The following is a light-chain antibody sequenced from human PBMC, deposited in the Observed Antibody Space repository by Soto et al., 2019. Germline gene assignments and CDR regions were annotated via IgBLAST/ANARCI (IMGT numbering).Light chain of an antibody. V-gene: IGKV1-33*01. CDR3: QQYEDLPLT. CDR1: QSIANF. CDR2: DAS. Sequence: DVQMTQSPSSLSASVGDRVIITCKANQSIANFLNWFQHKPGQAPKLLISDASHLELGVSSRFRGSRSGTDFVLEISNLQSEDVATYFCQQYEDLPLTFGGGTKVDI. J-gene: IGKJ4*01.